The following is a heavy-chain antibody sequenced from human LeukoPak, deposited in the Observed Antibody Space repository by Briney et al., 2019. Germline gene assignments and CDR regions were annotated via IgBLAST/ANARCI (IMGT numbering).Heavy chain of an antibody. Sequence: SETLSLTCTVSGGSISSSSYYWGWIRQPPGKGLEWIGSIYYSGSTYYNPSLKSRVTISVDTSKNQFSLKLSSVTAADTAVYYCARQLYYYDREAAGAFDIWGHGTMVTVSS. V-gene: IGHV4-39*01. CDR3: ARQLYYYDREAAGAFDI. D-gene: IGHD3-22*01. CDR2: IYYSGST. CDR1: GGSISSSSYY. J-gene: IGHJ3*02.